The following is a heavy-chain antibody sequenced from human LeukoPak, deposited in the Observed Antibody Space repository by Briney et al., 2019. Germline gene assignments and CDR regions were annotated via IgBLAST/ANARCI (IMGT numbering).Heavy chain of an antibody. D-gene: IGHD3-22*01. CDR3: ARVDDGYYDSSGYYDY. CDR2: ISAYNGNT. V-gene: IGHV1-18*01. Sequence: AASVKVSCKASGYTFTSYGISWVRQAPGQGLEWMGWISAYNGNTNYAQKLQGRVTMTTDTSTSTAYMELRSLRSDDTAVYYCARVDDGYYDSSGYYDYWGQGTLVTVSS. CDR1: GYTFTSYG. J-gene: IGHJ4*02.